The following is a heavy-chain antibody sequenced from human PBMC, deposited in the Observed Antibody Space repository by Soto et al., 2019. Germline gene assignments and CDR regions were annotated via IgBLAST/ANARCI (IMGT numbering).Heavy chain of an antibody. CDR3: ARGRASDSGYDYWFDP. CDR2: ISAYNGNT. CDR1: GYTFTSYG. J-gene: IGHJ5*02. V-gene: IGHV1-18*01. Sequence: GASVKVSCKASGYTFTSYGISWVRQAPGQGLEWMGWISAYNGNTNYAQKLQGRVTMTTDTSTSTAYMELRSLRSDDTAVYYCARGRASDSGYDYWFDPWGQGTLVTVSS. D-gene: IGHD5-12*01.